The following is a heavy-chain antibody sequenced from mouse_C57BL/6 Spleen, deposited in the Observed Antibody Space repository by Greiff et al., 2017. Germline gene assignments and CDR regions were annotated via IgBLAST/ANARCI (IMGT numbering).Heavy chain of an antibody. CDR2: IYPGSGST. Sequence: QVQLQQPGAELVKPGASVKMSCKASGYTFTSYWITWVKQRPGQGLEWIGDIYPGSGSTNYNEKFKGKATLTVDTSSSTAYMQLSSLTSEDSAVYDSARQTTVVPGGYFDVWGTGTTVTVSS. D-gene: IGHD1-1*01. CDR3: ARQTTVVPGGYFDV. V-gene: IGHV1-55*01. J-gene: IGHJ1*03. CDR1: GYTFTSYW.